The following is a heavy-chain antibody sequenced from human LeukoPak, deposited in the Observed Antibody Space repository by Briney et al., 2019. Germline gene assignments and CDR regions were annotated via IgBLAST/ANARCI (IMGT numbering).Heavy chain of an antibody. D-gene: IGHD4-17*01. J-gene: IGHJ4*02. CDR1: GFTFSSYW. CDR3: ARVDGDYVLGY. CDR2: IKQDGSEK. Sequence: GGSLRLSCAASGFTFSSYWMSWVRQAPGKGLEWVANIKQDGSEKYYVDSVKGRFTISRDNAKNSLYLQMNSLRAEDAAVYYCARVDGDYVLGYWGQGTLVTVSS. V-gene: IGHV3-7*01.